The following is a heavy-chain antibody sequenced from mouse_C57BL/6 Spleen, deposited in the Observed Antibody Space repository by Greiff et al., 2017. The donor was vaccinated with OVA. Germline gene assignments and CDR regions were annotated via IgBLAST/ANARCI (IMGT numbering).Heavy chain of an antibody. CDR2: IGPSDSYT. CDR1: GYTFTSYC. CDR3: ARSYYSNYVGY. J-gene: IGHJ2*01. D-gene: IGHD2-5*01. Sequence: QVQLQQPGAELVMPGASVKLSCKASGYTFTSYCMHWVKQRPGQGLEWIGEIGPSDSYTNYNQKFKGKSTLTVDKSSSTAYMQRSSLTSEDSAVYYSARSYYSNYVGYWGQGTTLTVSS. V-gene: IGHV1-69*01.